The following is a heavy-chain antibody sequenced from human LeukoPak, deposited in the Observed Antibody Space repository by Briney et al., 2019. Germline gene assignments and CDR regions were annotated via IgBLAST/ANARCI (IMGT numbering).Heavy chain of an antibody. CDR1: GYTFTGYY. D-gene: IGHD3-16*02. V-gene: IGHV1-2*02. CDR2: INPNSGGT. CDR3: ARDPYDYVWGSYRFHDAFDI. J-gene: IGHJ3*02. Sequence: ASVKVSCKASGYTFTGYYMHWVRQAPGQGLEWMGWINPNSGGTNYAQKFQGRVTMTRDTSISTAYMELSSLRSDDTAVYYCARDPYDYVWGSYRFHDAFDIWGQGTMVTVSS.